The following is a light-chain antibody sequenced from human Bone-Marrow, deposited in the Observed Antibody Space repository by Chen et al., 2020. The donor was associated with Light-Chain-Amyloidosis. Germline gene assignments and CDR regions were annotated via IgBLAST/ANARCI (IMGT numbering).Light chain of an antibody. V-gene: IGKV4-1*01. CDR3: QQYYATPLT. J-gene: IGKJ4*01. Sequence: DIVMTQSPDSLAVSLGESATINCKSSQSVLYSSNNKNYLAWYQLRAGQPPKLLIYWASTRESGVPDRFSGSGSGTDFTLTISSLQAEDVAVYYCQQYYATPLTFGGGTKVEIK. CDR1: QSVLYSSNNKNY. CDR2: WAS.